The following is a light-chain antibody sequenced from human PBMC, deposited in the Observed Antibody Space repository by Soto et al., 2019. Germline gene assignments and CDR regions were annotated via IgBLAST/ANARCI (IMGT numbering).Light chain of an antibody. V-gene: IGLV2-14*01. J-gene: IGLJ1*01. CDR2: EVS. CDR1: SSDVGGYDY. CDR3: SSYLISTASL. Sequence: QSVLTQPASVSGSPGQSITISCTGTSSDVGGYDYVSWYQLHPGKAPKLMVFEVSNRPSGDSYRFSGSKSGNTGPLTILRLQAKDEADYFCSSYLISTASLFGTGTKVTVL.